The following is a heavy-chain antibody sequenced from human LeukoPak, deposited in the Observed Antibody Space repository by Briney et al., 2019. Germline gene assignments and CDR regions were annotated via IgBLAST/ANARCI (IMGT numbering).Heavy chain of an antibody. Sequence: GGSLRLSCAASGFTFSSYGMHWVRQAPGKGLEWVAVISYDGSNKYYADSVKGRFTISRDNSENTLYLQMNSLRAEDTAVYYCARARWYSCDYWGQGTLVTVSS. J-gene: IGHJ4*02. V-gene: IGHV3-30*03. CDR1: GFTFSSYG. CDR2: ISYDGSNK. D-gene: IGHD5-24*01. CDR3: ARARWYSCDY.